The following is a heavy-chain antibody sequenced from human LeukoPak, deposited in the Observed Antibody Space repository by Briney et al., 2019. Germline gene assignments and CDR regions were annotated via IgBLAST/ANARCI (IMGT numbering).Heavy chain of an antibody. CDR2: IYPGDSDT. D-gene: IGHD3-16*01. CDR3: ARLYDYTPDYFDY. Sequence: GESLKISCKGSGYIFSNYWIGWVRQMPGKGLEWMGIIYPGDSDTRYSPSFQGQDTISADKSISTAYLQWSSLKASDTAMYYCARLYDYTPDYFDYWGQGTLVTVSS. CDR1: GYIFSNYW. V-gene: IGHV5-51*01. J-gene: IGHJ4*02.